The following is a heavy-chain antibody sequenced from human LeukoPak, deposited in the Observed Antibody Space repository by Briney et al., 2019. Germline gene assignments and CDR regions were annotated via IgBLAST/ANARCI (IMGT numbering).Heavy chain of an antibody. D-gene: IGHD2-15*01. V-gene: IGHV4-61*02. Sequence: PSETLSLTCTVSGGSISSGSYYWSWIRQPAGKGLEWIGRIYTSGSTNYNPSLKSRVTISVDKSKNQFSLKLSSVTAADTAVYYCARSVEGYCSGGSCYSYYYYMDVWGKGTTVTVSS. CDR2: IYTSGST. J-gene: IGHJ6*03. CDR1: GGSISSGSYY. CDR3: ARSVEGYCSGGSCYSYYYYMDV.